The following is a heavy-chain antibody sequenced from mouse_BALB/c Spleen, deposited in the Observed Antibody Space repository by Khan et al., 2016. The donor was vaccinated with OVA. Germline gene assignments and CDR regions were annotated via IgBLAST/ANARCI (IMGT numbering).Heavy chain of an antibody. J-gene: IGHJ3*01. Sequence: EVELVESGGGLVKPGGSLKLSCAASGFTFSSFTMSWVRQTPEKRLEWVASISSGGDNTYYPDSVKGRFIISSDNDKNNLYLQMSSLRSEDTALYYCARSNYGPFAYWGQGTLVTVSA. V-gene: IGHV5-9*03. D-gene: IGHD1-1*02. CDR3: ARSNYGPFAY. CDR2: ISSGGDNT. CDR1: GFTFSSFT.